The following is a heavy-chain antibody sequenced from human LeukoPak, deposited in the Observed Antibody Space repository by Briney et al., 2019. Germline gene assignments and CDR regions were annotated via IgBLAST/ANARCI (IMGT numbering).Heavy chain of an antibody. CDR2: IYPGDSGT. Sequence: GESLKISCKGSGYSFTSYWIGWVRQMPGQGLEWMGMIYPGDSGTRYSPSFQGQVTISADTSISTAYLQWSSLKASDTAMYYCASRTGGDHYYDSSGHEDYWGQGTLVTVSS. V-gene: IGHV5-51*01. CDR3: ASRTGGDHYYDSSGHEDY. J-gene: IGHJ4*02. D-gene: IGHD3-22*01. CDR1: GYSFTSYW.